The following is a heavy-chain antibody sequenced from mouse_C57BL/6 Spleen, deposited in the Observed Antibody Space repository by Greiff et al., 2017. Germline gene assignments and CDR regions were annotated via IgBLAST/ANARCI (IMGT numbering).Heavy chain of an antibody. CDR1: GYTFTDYE. D-gene: IGHD2-2*01. J-gene: IGHJ2*01. CDR3: TRKVTALFDY. Sequence: QVQLQQSGAELVRPGASVTLSCKASGYTFTDYEMHWVKQTPVHGLEWIGAIDPETGGTAYNQKFKGKAILTADKSSSTAYMELRSLTSEDSAVYYCTRKVTALFDYWGQGTTLTVSA. CDR2: IDPETGGT. V-gene: IGHV1-15*01.